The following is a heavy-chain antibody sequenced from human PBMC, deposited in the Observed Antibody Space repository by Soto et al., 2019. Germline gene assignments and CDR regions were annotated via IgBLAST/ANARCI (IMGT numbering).Heavy chain of an antibody. J-gene: IGHJ5*02. V-gene: IGHV3-23*01. Sequence: EVQMLQSGGGLQQPGGSLGLSCVASGFAFSRYDMNWVRQAPGKGLEWVATIRGRTGTTYYADSVEGRFTISRDDSTSIRYLPMNSLRVDDTAVYYCARDPSFSQVRGDTWFDPWGQGALVAVSS. CDR1: GFAFSRYD. CDR3: ARDPSFSQVRGDTWFDP. CDR2: IRGRTGTT. D-gene: IGHD3-10*01.